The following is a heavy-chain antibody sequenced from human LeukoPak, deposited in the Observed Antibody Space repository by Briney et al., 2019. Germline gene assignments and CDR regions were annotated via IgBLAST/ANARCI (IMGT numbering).Heavy chain of an antibody. J-gene: IGHJ4*02. D-gene: IGHD3-10*01. V-gene: IGHV4-39*07. CDR2: IYYSGST. CDR1: GGSISSSSYY. Sequence: SETLSLTCTVSGGSISSSSYYWGWVRQPPGKGLEWIGTIYYSGSTYYNPSLKSRVTISVDTSKNQFSLKLSSVTAADTAVYYCAREAPYYYGSGSYPTVFDYWGQGTLVTVSS. CDR3: AREAPYYYGSGSYPTVFDY.